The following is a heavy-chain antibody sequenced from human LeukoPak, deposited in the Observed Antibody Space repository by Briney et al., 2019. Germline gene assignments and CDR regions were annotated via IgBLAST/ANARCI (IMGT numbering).Heavy chain of an antibody. CDR3: ARGRRYYYGSGFYY. CDR1: GGSFSGYY. V-gene: IGHV4-34*01. CDR2: IDHSETI. D-gene: IGHD3-10*01. Sequence: SETLSLTCAVHGGSFSGYYWTWIRQSPGKGLEWIGEIDHSETINYNPSLKSRVTMSVDTSKSQFSLNLTSVTAADTAVYYCARGRRYYYGSGFYYWGQGTLVTVSS. J-gene: IGHJ4*02.